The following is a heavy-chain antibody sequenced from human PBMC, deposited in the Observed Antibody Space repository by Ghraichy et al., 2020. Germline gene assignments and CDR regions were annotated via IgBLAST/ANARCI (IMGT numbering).Heavy chain of an antibody. J-gene: IGHJ6*02. CDR1: GGSFKAYY. Sequence: SETLSLTCAVSGGSFKAYYWNWIRQPPGKGLEWIGVVVHSGSTKYNPSLKSRVAISIDTSTNQFSLKLSSVTAADTAIYYCARMDDVGLYYGMDVWGQGTTVTVSS. V-gene: IGHV4-34*12. CDR2: VVHSGST. D-gene: IGHD2-15*01. CDR3: ARMDDVGLYYGMDV.